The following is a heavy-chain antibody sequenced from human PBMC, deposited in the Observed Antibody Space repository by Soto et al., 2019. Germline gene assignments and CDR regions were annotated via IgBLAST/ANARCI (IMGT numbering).Heavy chain of an antibody. J-gene: IGHJ4*02. CDR3: ARDRVYYYDSSGYYNFEY. CDR2: ISYDGNNQ. CDR1: GFTFNNYA. V-gene: IGHV3-30*09. Sequence: VHLVESGGGVVQPGRSLRLSCAASGFTFNNYAMHWVRQAPGKGLEWVAVISYDGNNQYYADSVKGRFAISRDNSKNTLYLQMNSLRDEDTAVYYCARDRVYYYDSSGYYNFEYWGQGSLVTVSS. D-gene: IGHD3-22*01.